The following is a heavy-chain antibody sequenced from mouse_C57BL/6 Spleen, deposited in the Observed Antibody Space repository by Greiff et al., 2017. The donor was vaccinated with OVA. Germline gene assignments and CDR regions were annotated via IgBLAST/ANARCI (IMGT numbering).Heavy chain of an antibody. CDR1: GYTFTSYW. CDR3: ARSFITDSRSYFDY. Sequence: VQLQQPGAELVKPGASVKLSCKASGYTFTSYWMHWVKQRPGRGLEWIGRIDPNSGGTKYNEKFKSKATLTVDKPSSTAYMQRSSLTSEDSAVYYCARSFITDSRSYFDYGGQGTTLTVSS. CDR2: IDPNSGGT. V-gene: IGHV1-72*01. D-gene: IGHD1-1*01. J-gene: IGHJ2*01.